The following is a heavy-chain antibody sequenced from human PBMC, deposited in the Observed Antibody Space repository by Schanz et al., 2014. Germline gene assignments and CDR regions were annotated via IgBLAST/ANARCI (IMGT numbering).Heavy chain of an antibody. CDR1: GGSISSGAYS. D-gene: IGHD5-12*01. J-gene: IGHJ4*02. V-gene: IGHV4-30-4*07. CDR2: IYSSGST. CDR3: ARAAYGGYTSTPLRY. Sequence: QVQLQESGPRLVKPSQTLSLTCTVSGGSISSGAYSWSWIRQPPGKRPEWIGYIYSSGSTYYNPSLKSRVSMSIDTSKNQFPRKLSSVTAADTAVYYCARAAYGGYTSTPLRYWGQGTLVTVSS.